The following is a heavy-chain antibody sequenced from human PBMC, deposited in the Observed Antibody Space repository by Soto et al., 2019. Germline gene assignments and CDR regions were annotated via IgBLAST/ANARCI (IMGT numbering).Heavy chain of an antibody. V-gene: IGHV3-66*01. Sequence: PGGSLRLSCAASGFTVINNYLSWVRQAPLKVLQLFSLIYIYFGTDYSESVKGRFTISRDNSNNTLYLQMNSLKAEDTDIYYCETPMTTAPYWGQGTLVTVSS. J-gene: IGHJ4*02. CDR3: ETPMTTAPY. CDR1: GFTVINNY. CDR2: IYIYFGT. D-gene: IGHD4-17*01.